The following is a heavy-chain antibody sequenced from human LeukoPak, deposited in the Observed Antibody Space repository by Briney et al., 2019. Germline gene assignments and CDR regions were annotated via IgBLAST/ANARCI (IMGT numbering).Heavy chain of an antibody. CDR1: GFTFSIYS. V-gene: IGHV3-21*01. D-gene: IGHD2/OR15-2a*01. CDR2: ISSSANYK. J-gene: IGHJ6*03. Sequence: GGSLRLSCAASGFTFSIYSMNWVRQAPGKGLEWVSSISSSANYKYHADSLKGRFTIAKDNDKNSVYMQMTSLRAEDTAVYYCAKGGNIRILDYYYYMDVWGKGTTVTVSS. CDR3: AKGGNIRILDYYYYMDV.